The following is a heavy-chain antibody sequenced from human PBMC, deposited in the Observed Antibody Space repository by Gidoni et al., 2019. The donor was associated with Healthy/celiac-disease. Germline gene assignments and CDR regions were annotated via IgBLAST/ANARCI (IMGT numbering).Heavy chain of an antibody. CDR3: ARGWDGSSSKNQRVGVVFDY. CDR1: GYTFTSSG. Sequence: QVQLVQSGAEVKKPGASVKVSCKASGYTFTSSGISWVRQAPGQGLEWMGWISAYNGNTNYAQKLQGRVTMTTDTSTSTAYMELRSLRSDDTAVYYCARGWDGSSSKNQRVGVVFDYWGQGTLVTVSS. J-gene: IGHJ4*02. CDR2: ISAYNGNT. D-gene: IGHD2-15*01. V-gene: IGHV1-18*01.